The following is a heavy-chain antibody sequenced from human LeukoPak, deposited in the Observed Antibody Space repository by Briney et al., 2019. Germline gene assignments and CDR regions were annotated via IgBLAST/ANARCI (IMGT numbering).Heavy chain of an antibody. CDR1: GITFSSYE. CDR3: ARGPGYYDSSGYPSGYFQH. Sequence: GGSLRLSCAASGITFSSYEMNWVRQAPGKGLEWVSYISSSGSTIYYADSVKGRFTISRDNAKNSLYLQMNSLRAEDTAVYYCARGPGYYDSSGYPSGYFQHWGQGTLVTVSS. CDR2: ISSSGSTI. D-gene: IGHD3-22*01. V-gene: IGHV3-48*03. J-gene: IGHJ1*01.